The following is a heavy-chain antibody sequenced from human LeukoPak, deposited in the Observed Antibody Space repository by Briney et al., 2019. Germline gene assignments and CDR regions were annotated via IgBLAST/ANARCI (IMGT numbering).Heavy chain of an antibody. J-gene: IGHJ4*02. D-gene: IGHD3-9*01. CDR3: ATVDILTGYATHDY. CDR1: GYTLTELS. Sequence: ASVKVSCKVSGYTLTELSMHWVRQAPGKGREWMGGFDPEDGETIYAQKFQGRVTMTEDTSTDTAYMELSSLRSEDTAVYYCATVDILTGYATHDYWGQGTLVTVSS. CDR2: FDPEDGET. V-gene: IGHV1-24*01.